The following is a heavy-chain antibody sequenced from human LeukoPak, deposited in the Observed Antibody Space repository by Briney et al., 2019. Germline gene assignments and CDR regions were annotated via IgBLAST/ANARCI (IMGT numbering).Heavy chain of an antibody. CDR3: ASEGVVIQQDFDY. CDR1: GGTFSSYA. CDR2: IIPIFGTA. J-gene: IGHJ4*02. D-gene: IGHD3-3*01. Sequence: SVKVSCKASGGTFSSYAISWVRQAPGQGLEWMGGIIPIFGTANYAQKFQGRVTITTDESTSTAYMELSSLRSDDTAVYYCASEGVVIQQDFDYWGQGTLVTVSS. V-gene: IGHV1-69*05.